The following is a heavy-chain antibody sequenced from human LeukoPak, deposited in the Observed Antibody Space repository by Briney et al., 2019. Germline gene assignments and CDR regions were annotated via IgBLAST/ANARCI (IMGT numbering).Heavy chain of an antibody. CDR1: GYTFTSYG. CDR3: ARDLYSGSYLSGAFDI. CDR2: ISAYNGNT. V-gene: IGHV1-18*01. D-gene: IGHD1-26*01. J-gene: IGHJ3*02. Sequence: ASVKVSCKASGYTFTSYGISWVRQAPGQGLEWMGWISAYNGNTNYAQKLQGRVTMTTDTSTSTAYMELRSLRPDDTAVYYCARDLYSGSYLSGAFDIWGQGTMVTVSS.